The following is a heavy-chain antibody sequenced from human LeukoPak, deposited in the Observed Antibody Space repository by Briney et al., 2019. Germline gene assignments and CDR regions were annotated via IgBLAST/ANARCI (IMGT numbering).Heavy chain of an antibody. J-gene: IGHJ4*02. CDR1: GFTFSRND. CDR3: AKDDYSSSLDY. D-gene: IGHD6-6*01. V-gene: IGHV3-23*01. Sequence: GGSLRLSCAASGFTFSRNDMSWVRQAPGKGLEWVSAISGSGGSTYYADSVKGRFTISRDNSKNTLYLQMNSLRAEDTAVYYCAKDDYSSSLDYWGQGTLVTVSS. CDR2: ISGSGGST.